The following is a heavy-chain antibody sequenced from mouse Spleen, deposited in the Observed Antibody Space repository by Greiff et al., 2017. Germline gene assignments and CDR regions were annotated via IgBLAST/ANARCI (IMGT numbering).Heavy chain of an antibody. CDR3: ARYYSYYSSWFAY. Sequence: EVKLQESGPELVKPGASVKISCKASGYSFTGYYMNWVKQSPEKSLEWIGEINPSTGGTTYNQKFKAKATLTVDKSSSTAYMQLKSLTSEDSAVYYCARYYSYYSSWFAYWGQGTLVTVSA. V-gene: IGHV1-42*01. D-gene: IGHD2-12*01. J-gene: IGHJ3*01. CDR2: INPSTGGT. CDR1: GYSFTGYY.